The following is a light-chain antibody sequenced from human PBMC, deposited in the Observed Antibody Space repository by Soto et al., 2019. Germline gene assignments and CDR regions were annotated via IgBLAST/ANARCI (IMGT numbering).Light chain of an antibody. Sequence: DIQMTQSPSTLSASVGDRVTITCRASQSISSWLAWYQQRPGKAPKLLIYDVSNLESGVPSRFSGSGSGTEFTLTISRLQPDDVATYYCQQYNTFWTFGQGTKVDIK. V-gene: IGKV1-5*01. CDR2: DVS. CDR1: QSISSW. CDR3: QQYNTFWT. J-gene: IGKJ1*01.